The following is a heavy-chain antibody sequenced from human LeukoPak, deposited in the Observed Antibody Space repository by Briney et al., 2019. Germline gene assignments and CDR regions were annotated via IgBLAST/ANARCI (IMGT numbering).Heavy chain of an antibody. D-gene: IGHD6-13*01. CDR2: INGDGSVT. J-gene: IGHJ4*02. V-gene: IGHV3-74*01. CDR1: GFTFSSFW. Sequence: GGSLRLSCAASGFTFSSFWMHWVRQAPGKGLVWVSCINGDGSVTGYAGSAKGRFTISRDNAKNSLYLQMNSLRAEDTAVYYCARDDGIAAAGTGFDYWGQGTLVTVSS. CDR3: ARDDGIAAAGTGFDY.